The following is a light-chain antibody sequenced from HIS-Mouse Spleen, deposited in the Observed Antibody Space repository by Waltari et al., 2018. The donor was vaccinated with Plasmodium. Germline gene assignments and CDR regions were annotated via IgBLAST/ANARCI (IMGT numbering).Light chain of an antibody. CDR3: YSTDSSGNHRV. CDR1: ALPTKY. V-gene: IGLV3-10*01. J-gene: IGLJ3*02. CDR2: EDS. Sequence: SYELTQPPSVSVSPGQTARITCSGDALPTKYADWYQPKSGQAPLLVIYEDSKRPSGIPERFSGSSSGTMATLTISGAQVEDEADYYCYSTDSSGNHRVFGGGTKLTVL.